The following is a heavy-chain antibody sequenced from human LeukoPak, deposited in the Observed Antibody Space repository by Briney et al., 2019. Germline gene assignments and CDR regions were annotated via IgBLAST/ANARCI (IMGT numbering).Heavy chain of an antibody. D-gene: IGHD6-13*01. CDR3: ARYIAAAGPSWYFDL. CDR2: SSSSSYI. V-gene: IGHV3-21*01. J-gene: IGHJ2*01. Sequence: SSSSSYIYYADSVKGRFTISRDNAKNSLYLQMNSLRAEDTAVYYCARYIAAAGPSWYFDLWGRGTLVTVSS.